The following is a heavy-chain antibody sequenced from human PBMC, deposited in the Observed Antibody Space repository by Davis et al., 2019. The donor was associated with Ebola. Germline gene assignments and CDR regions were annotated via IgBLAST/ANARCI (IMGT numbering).Heavy chain of an antibody. CDR3: ARRLYGVRWYYYYGMDV. D-gene: IGHD4/OR15-4a*01. CDR2: ISSSSSTI. Sequence: GGSLRLSCAASGFTFSSYWMHWVRQAPGKGLEWVSYISSSSSTIYYADSVKGRFTISRDNAKNSLYLQMNSLRAEDTAVYYCARRLYGVRWYYYYGMDVWGQGTTVTVSS. V-gene: IGHV3-48*04. CDR1: GFTFSSYW. J-gene: IGHJ6*02.